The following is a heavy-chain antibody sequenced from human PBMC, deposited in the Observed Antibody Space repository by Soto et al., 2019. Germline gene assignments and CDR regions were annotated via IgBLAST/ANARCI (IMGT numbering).Heavy chain of an antibody. CDR1: GGSISSYY. V-gene: IGHV4-59*01. CDR2: VYYSGST. J-gene: IGHJ6*02. CDR3: AKIGIGSYYGMDV. D-gene: IGHD3-10*01. Sequence: SETLSLTCTVSGGSISSYYWSWIRQPPGKGLEWIGYVYYSGSTNYNPSLKSRVTISVDTSKNQFSLKLSSVTAADTAVYYCAKIGIGSYYGMDVWGQGTTVTVSS.